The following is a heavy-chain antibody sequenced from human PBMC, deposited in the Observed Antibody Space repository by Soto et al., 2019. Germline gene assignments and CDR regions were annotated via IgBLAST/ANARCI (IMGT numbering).Heavy chain of an antibody. Sequence: GASVKVSCKASGYTFTSYYIHWVRQAPGQGLEWMGIINPSGGSTSYAQKFQGRVTMTRDTSTSTVYMELSSLRSEDTAVYYCARGSPYYYDSSAHLRWFDYWGQGALVTVSS. V-gene: IGHV1-46*01. J-gene: IGHJ4*02. CDR3: ARGSPYYYDSSAHLRWFDY. CDR2: INPSGGST. D-gene: IGHD3-22*01. CDR1: GYTFTSYY.